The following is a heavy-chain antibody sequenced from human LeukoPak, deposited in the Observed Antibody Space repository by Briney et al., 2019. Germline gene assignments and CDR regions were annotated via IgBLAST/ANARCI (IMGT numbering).Heavy chain of an antibody. CDR2: IYYSGST. V-gene: IGHV4-39*01. J-gene: IGHJ6*03. CDR1: GGSISTSSYY. CDR3: ARTGNGYSSEYYYYYYYMDI. Sequence: RASETLSLICTVSGGSISTSSYYWGWIRQPPGKGLEWIGTIYYSGSTYYNPSLKSRVTISVDTSKNQFSLKLSSVTAADTAVYYCARTGNGYSSEYYYYYYYMDIWGKGTTVTVSS. D-gene: IGHD4-11*01.